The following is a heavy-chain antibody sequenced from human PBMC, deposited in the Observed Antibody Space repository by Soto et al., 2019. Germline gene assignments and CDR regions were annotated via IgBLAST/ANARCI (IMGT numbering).Heavy chain of an antibody. J-gene: IGHJ3*02. CDR1: GFNFSSHG. CDR2: IGGNGVSI. Sequence: EVQLLESGGGLLQPGGSLRLSCSSSGFNFSSHGMSWVRQAPGKGLEWVSHIGGNGVSIYYADSVRGRYTISRDNSKNTLYLQMTGLRAEDTAVYYCAKGYDYVSCDMWGQGTMVTVS. V-gene: IGHV3-23*01. CDR3: AKGYDYVSCDM. D-gene: IGHD3-16*01.